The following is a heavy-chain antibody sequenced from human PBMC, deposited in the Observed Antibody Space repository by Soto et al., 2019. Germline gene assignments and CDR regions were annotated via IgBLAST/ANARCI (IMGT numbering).Heavy chain of an antibody. V-gene: IGHV3-21*01. D-gene: IGHD3-10*01. Sequence: PGGSLRLSCAASGFTFSSYSMNWVRQAPGKGLEWVSSISSSSSYIYYADSVKGRFTISRDNAENSLYLQMNSLRAEDTAVYYCARDLSQYYYGSGSYSPFDYCGQGPLVTVSS. CDR2: ISSSSSYI. CDR3: ARDLSQYYYGSGSYSPFDY. J-gene: IGHJ4*02. CDR1: GFTFSSYS.